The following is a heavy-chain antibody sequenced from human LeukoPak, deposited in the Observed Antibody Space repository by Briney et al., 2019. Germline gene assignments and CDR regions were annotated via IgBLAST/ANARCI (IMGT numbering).Heavy chain of an antibody. J-gene: IGHJ4*02. D-gene: IGHD3-22*01. CDR2: ISGSGGST. V-gene: IGHV3-23*01. Sequence: GPLRLSCAASGFTFSSYAMSWVRQAPGKGLEWVSAISGSGGSTYYADSVKGRFTISRDNSKNTLYLQMNSLRAEDTAVYYCASSASVTMTDGYWGQGTLVTVSS. CDR3: ASSASVTMTDGY. CDR1: GFTFSSYA.